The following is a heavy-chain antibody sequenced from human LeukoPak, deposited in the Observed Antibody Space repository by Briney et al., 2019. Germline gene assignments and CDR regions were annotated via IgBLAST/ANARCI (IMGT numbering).Heavy chain of an antibody. CDR3: ATKQWLAPPPDS. V-gene: IGHV3-74*01. CDR2: INTDGTVT. Sequence: GGSLRLSCAASGFTFSKYWMLWVRQAPGKGVESVSRINTDGTVTTYADSVKGRFTVSRDNADNTMFLQMNSVSDEDTAVYYCATKQWLAPPPDSWGQGTPVTVSS. CDR1: GFTFSKYW. J-gene: IGHJ4*02. D-gene: IGHD6-19*01.